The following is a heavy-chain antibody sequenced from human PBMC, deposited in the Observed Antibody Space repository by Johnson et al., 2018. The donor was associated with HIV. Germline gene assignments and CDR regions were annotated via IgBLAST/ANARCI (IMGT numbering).Heavy chain of an antibody. J-gene: IGHJ3*02. D-gene: IGHD1-7*01. Sequence: QVQLVESGGGVVQPGGSLRLSCAASGFTFSSYGMHWVRQAPGKGLEWVAFIRYDGSNKYYADSVKGRFTISRDNSKNTLYLQMNSLRAEDTAVYYCARAPQTYNWNYMMAFDMWGQGTMVTVSP. CDR1: GFTFSSYG. V-gene: IGHV3-30*02. CDR3: ARAPQTYNWNYMMAFDM. CDR2: IRYDGSNK.